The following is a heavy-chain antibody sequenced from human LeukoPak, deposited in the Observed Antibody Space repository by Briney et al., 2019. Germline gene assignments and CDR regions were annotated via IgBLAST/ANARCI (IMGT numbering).Heavy chain of an antibody. Sequence: PSETLSLTCTVSGGSISGYYWSWIRQPPGKGLEWIGYIYYSGSTNYNPSLNSRVTMSVDTSKSQFSLKLSSVTAADTAVYYCARVNYYYGMDVWGQGTTVTVSS. V-gene: IGHV4-59*12. CDR3: ARVNYYYGMDV. D-gene: IGHD3-22*01. CDR1: GGSISGYY. J-gene: IGHJ6*02. CDR2: IYYSGST.